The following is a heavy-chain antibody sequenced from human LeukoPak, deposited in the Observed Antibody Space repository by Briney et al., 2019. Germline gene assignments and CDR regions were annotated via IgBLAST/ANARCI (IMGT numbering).Heavy chain of an antibody. Sequence: PGGSLRLSCAASGFTFSSYWMHWVRQAPGKGLVWVSRVNSDGSSTSYADSVKGRLTISRDNAKNTLYLQMNSLRAEDTAVYYCAREDQVEMATIVPPDYWGQGTLATV. CDR1: GFTFSSYW. CDR2: VNSDGSST. J-gene: IGHJ4*02. D-gene: IGHD5-24*01. CDR3: AREDQVEMATIVPPDY. V-gene: IGHV3-74*01.